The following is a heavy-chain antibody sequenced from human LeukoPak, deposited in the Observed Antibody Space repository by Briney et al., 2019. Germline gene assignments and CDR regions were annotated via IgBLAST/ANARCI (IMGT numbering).Heavy chain of an antibody. CDR1: GFTFSSYE. Sequence: PGGSLRLSCAASGFTFSSYEMNWVRQAPGKGLEWVSYISSSGSTIYYADSVKGRFTISRDNAKNSLYLQMNSLRAEDTAVYYCASLGGIVVVVADNAFDIWGQGTMVTVSS. V-gene: IGHV3-48*03. CDR2: ISSSGSTI. D-gene: IGHD2-15*01. J-gene: IGHJ3*02. CDR3: ASLGGIVVVVADNAFDI.